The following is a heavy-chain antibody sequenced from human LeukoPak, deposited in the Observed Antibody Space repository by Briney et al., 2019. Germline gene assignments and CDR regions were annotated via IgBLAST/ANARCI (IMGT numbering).Heavy chain of an antibody. CDR1: GGSISSGNYY. J-gene: IGHJ4*02. CDR3: ARVDMTTVSNFDY. Sequence: PSQTLSLTCTVSGGSISSGNYYWNWIRQPPGKRLEWIGYIYYSGRTYYNPSLKSRVIISVDTSKNQFSLKLTSVTAADTAVYYCARVDMTTVSNFDYWGQGTLVTVSS. D-gene: IGHD4-17*01. V-gene: IGHV4-30-4*01. CDR2: IYYSGRT.